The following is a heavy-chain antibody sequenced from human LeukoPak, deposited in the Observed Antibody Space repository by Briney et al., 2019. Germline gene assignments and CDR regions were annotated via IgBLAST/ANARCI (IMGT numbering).Heavy chain of an antibody. CDR2: INSDGNTT. V-gene: IGHV3-74*01. J-gene: IGHJ4*02. CDR1: GFSFSNYW. Sequence: GGSLRLSCAASGFSFSNYWKHWVRQAPGKGLVWVSRINSDGNTTDYADSVKGRFTISRDNAKNTLYLQMNSLRAEDTAVYYCADLGYCSGGSCSSTDSYWGQGTLVTVSS. D-gene: IGHD2-15*01. CDR3: ADLGYCSGGSCSSTDSY.